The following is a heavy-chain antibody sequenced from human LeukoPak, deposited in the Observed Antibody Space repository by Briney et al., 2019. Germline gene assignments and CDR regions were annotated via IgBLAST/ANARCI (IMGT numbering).Heavy chain of an antibody. J-gene: IGHJ3*02. CDR2: MNPNSGNT. CDR1: GYTFTSYD. CDR3: ARPGSSSDAFDI. Sequence: ASVKVSCKASGYTFTSYDINWVRQATGQGLEWVGWMNPNSGNTGYAQKFQGRGTMTRNTSISTAYMELSSLRSEDTAVYYCARPGSSSDAFDIWGQGTMVTVSS. V-gene: IGHV1-8*01. D-gene: IGHD2-15*01.